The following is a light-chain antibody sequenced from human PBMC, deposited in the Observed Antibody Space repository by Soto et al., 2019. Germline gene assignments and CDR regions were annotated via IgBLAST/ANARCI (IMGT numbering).Light chain of an antibody. J-gene: IGLJ3*02. Sequence: QSALTQPRSVYGSPGQSVTISCIGTSSDVGGYNYVSWYQQHPGKAPKLMIYDVSKRPSGVPDRFSGSKSGNTASLTISGLQAEDEAHYYCCSSAGSYTSVFGGGTKLTVL. CDR3: CSSAGSYTSV. V-gene: IGLV2-11*01. CDR1: SSDVGGYNY. CDR2: DVS.